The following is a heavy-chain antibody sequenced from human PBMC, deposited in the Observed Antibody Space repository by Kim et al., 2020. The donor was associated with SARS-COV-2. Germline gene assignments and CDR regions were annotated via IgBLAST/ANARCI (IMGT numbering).Heavy chain of an antibody. J-gene: IGHJ6*02. CDR1: GGSFSGYY. V-gene: IGHV4-34*01. CDR2: INHSGST. D-gene: IGHD6-6*01. Sequence: SETLSLTCAVYGGSFSGYYWSWIRQPPGKGLEWIGEINHSGSTNYNPSLKSRVTISVDTSKNQFSLKLSSVTAADTAVYYCEYSSSLFDPGTYGMDVWGQGTTVTVSS. CDR3: EYSSSLFDPGTYGMDV.